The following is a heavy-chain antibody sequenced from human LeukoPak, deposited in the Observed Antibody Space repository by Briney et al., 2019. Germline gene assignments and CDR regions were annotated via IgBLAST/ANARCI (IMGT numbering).Heavy chain of an antibody. D-gene: IGHD1-1*01. Sequence: ASVKVSCKASGYTFTDYYMHWVRQAPGQGPEWMGWISPNSGETSYAQKFQGRVTMTRDTSITTVYMEVNSLRPDDTAVFYCARDGNFDYWGQGTLVTVSS. CDR3: ARDGNFDY. CDR2: ISPNSGET. CDR1: GYTFTDYY. V-gene: IGHV1-2*02. J-gene: IGHJ4*02.